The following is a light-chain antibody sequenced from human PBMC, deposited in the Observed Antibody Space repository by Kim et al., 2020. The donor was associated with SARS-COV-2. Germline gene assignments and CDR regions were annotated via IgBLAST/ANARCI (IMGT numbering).Light chain of an antibody. J-gene: IGLJ3*02. CDR2: DVS. CDR1: SSDVGGYNY. CDR3: SSYTSSSTLV. V-gene: IGLV2-14*03. Sequence: GQSITSSCTGTSSDVGGYNYVYWYQQHPGKAPKLMIYDVSNRPSGVSNRFSGSKSGNTASLTISGLQAEDEADYYCSSYTSSSTLVFGGGTQLTVL.